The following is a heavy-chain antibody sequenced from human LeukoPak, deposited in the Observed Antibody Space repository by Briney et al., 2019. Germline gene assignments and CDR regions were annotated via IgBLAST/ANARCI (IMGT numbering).Heavy chain of an antibody. CDR2: IGTVGDT. Sequence: GGSLRLSCAASGFIFSNYVMTWVRQAPGKGLEWVSTIGTVGDTYHADSVKGRFTISRDDSKNTLYLQVNSLRAEDTALYYCAKDREPGHNDMDVWGHGTTVTVSS. D-gene: IGHD1-26*01. CDR1: GFIFSNYV. J-gene: IGHJ6*02. V-gene: IGHV3-23*01. CDR3: AKDREPGHNDMDV.